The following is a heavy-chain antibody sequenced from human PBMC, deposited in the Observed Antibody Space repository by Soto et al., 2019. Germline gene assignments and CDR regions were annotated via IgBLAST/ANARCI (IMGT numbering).Heavy chain of an antibody. V-gene: IGHV3-21*02. D-gene: IGHD4-17*01. J-gene: IGHJ4*02. CDR2: LDPSSTYI. Sequence: EVQLVESGGGLVKPGGSLRLSCAASGFTFSAYTMHWVRQAPGKGLEWVSSLDPSSTYINYADSVKGRFTLSRDNAKNSPFLRLISLRADDTALYYWDRGPYGDSACWGQG. CDR3: DRGPYGDSAC. CDR1: GFTFSAYT.